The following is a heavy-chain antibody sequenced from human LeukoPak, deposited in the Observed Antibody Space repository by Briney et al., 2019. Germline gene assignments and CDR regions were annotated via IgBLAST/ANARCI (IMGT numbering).Heavy chain of an antibody. CDR2: LYYRANT. CDR3: ARHVAYGGNSYYFDY. V-gene: IGHV4-39*01. J-gene: IGHJ4*02. D-gene: IGHD4-23*01. Sequence: SETLSLTCTVSGDSISSSSYYGGWIRQPPGKGLEWIGSLYYRANTYYNPSLKSRVTISVDTSKNHFSLKLSSVTAADTAVYYCARHVAYGGNSYYFDYWGQGTLVTVSS. CDR1: GDSISSSSYY.